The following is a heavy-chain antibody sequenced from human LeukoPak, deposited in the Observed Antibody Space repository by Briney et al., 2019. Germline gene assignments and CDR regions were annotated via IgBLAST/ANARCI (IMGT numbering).Heavy chain of an antibody. D-gene: IGHD3-10*01. CDR3: AKDHGYGSGSYHYFDY. CDR1: GFTFSSYA. V-gene: IGHV3-23*01. J-gene: IGHJ4*02. Sequence: GGSLRLSCAASGFTFSSYAMSWVRQAPGKGLEWVSAISGSGGSTYYADSVKGRFTISRDNSKNTLYLQMNSLRAEDTAVYYCAKDHGYGSGSYHYFDYWGQGNLVTVSS. CDR2: ISGSGGST.